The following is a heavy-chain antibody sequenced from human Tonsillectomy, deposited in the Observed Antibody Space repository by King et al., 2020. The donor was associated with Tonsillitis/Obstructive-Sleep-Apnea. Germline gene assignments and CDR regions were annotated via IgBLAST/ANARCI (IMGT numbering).Heavy chain of an antibody. Sequence: VQLVESGGGLVQPGGSLRLSCAASGFTFSRYWMSWVRQGPGKGLEWVANIKQDGSEKYYVESVKGRFTISRDNAKNSLYLQMNSLRAEDTAVYYCARARASIAAAASYYDYYGMDVWGQGTTVTVSS. J-gene: IGHJ6*02. D-gene: IGHD6-13*01. V-gene: IGHV3-7*03. CDR1: GFTFSRYW. CDR2: IKQDGSEK. CDR3: ARARASIAAAASYYDYYGMDV.